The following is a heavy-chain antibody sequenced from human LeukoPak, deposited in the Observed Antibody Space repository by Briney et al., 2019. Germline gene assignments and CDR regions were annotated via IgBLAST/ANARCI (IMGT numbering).Heavy chain of an antibody. CDR2: FYHSGST. Sequence: PSETLSPTCAVSGGSISSGGYSWSWIRQPPGKGLEWIGYFYHSGSTYYNPSLKSRVTISVDRSKHQFSLKLSSVTAADTAVYYCARDAYSSSWYYFDYWGQGTLVTVSS. J-gene: IGHJ4*02. CDR3: ARDAYSSSWYYFDY. D-gene: IGHD6-13*01. V-gene: IGHV4-30-2*01. CDR1: GGSISSGGYS.